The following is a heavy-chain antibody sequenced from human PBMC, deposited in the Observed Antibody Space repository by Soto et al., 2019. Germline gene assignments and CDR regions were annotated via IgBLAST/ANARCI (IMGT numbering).Heavy chain of an antibody. J-gene: IGHJ4*02. Sequence: PGGSLRLSCAASGFTFDDYAMHWVRQAPGKGLEWVSGISWNSGSIGYADSVKGRFTISRDNAKNSLYLQMNSLRAEDTALYYCAKDQDSTVTTFLDYWGQGTLVTVSS. CDR3: AKDQDSTVTTFLDY. CDR2: ISWNSGSI. CDR1: GFTFDDYA. D-gene: IGHD4-17*01. V-gene: IGHV3-9*01.